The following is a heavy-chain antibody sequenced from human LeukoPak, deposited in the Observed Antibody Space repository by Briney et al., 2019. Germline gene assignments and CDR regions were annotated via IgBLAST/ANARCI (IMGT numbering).Heavy chain of an antibody. Sequence: ASVKVSCKASGYTFTSYGISWVRQAPGQGLEWMGWISAHNGNTNYAQKLQGRVTMTTDTSTSTAYMELRSLRSDDTAVYYCARDSSGDFWSGYYSRGYFDYWGQGTLVTVSS. CDR2: ISAHNGNT. CDR1: GYTFTSYG. D-gene: IGHD3-3*01. CDR3: ARDSSGDFWSGYYSRGYFDY. J-gene: IGHJ4*02. V-gene: IGHV1-18*01.